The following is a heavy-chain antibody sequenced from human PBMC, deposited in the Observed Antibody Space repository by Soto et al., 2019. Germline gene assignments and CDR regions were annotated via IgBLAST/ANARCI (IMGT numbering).Heavy chain of an antibody. CDR3: AKDGRRGDGYSYPYYFDY. CDR2: ISYDGSNK. D-gene: IGHD3-10*01. V-gene: IGHV3-30*18. J-gene: IGHJ4*02. CDR1: GFTFSSYG. Sequence: GSLRLSCAASGFTFSSYGMHWVRQAPGKGLEWVAVISYDGSNKYYADSVKGRFTISRDNSKNTLYLQMNSLRAEDTAVYYCAKDGRRGDGYSYPYYFDYWGQGTLVTAPQ.